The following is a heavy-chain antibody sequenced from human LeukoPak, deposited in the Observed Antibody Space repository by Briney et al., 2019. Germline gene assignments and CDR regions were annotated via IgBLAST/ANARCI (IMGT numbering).Heavy chain of an antibody. D-gene: IGHD2-15*01. CDR1: GFTFSSYS. CDR3: ARDLSLGYCSGGSCYYFDY. J-gene: IGHJ4*02. V-gene: IGHV3-48*04. CDR2: ISSSSSTI. Sequence: PGGSLRLSCAASGFTFSSYSMNWVRQAPGKGLEWVSYISSSSSTIYYADSVKGRFTISRDNAKNSLYLQMNSLRAEDTAVYYCARDLSLGYCSGGSCYYFDYWGQGTLVTVSS.